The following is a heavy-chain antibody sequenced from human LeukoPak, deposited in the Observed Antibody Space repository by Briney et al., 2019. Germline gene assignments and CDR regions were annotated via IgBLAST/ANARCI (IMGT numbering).Heavy chain of an antibody. D-gene: IGHD2-15*01. J-gene: IGHJ4*02. V-gene: IGHV3-23*01. CDR2: FGSSGNT. CDR3: AKRGGGVVLVDTTRYYFDS. CDR1: GFTFKTYA. Sequence: GSLRLSCAASGFTFKTYAMSWVRQAPGKGLEWVSTFGSSGNTYYADSVKGRFTISRDNSRNTLYLQMNTLKVGDTAVYYCAKRGGGVVLVDTTRYYFDSWGQGTLVTVSS.